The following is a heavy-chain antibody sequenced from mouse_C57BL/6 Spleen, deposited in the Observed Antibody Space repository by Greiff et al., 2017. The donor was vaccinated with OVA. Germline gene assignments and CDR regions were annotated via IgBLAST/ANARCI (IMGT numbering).Heavy chain of an antibody. D-gene: IGHD4-1*01. V-gene: IGHV1-69*01. Sequence: QVQLQQPGAELVMPGASVKLSCKASGYTFTSYWMHWVKQRPGQGLEWIGEIDPSDSYTNYNQKFKGKSTLTVDKSSSTAYMQLSSLTSEDSAVYYCERWLGHNYCDYGGQGTTLTVSS. J-gene: IGHJ2*01. CDR3: ERWLGHNYCDY. CDR2: IDPSDSYT. CDR1: GYTFTSYW.